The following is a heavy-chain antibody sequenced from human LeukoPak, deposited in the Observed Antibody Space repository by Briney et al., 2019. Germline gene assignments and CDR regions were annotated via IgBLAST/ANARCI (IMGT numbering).Heavy chain of an antibody. V-gene: IGHV3-53*04. D-gene: IGHD4-17*01. Sequence: GGSLRLSCAASGFTFSSYAMSWVRQAPGKGLEWVSVIYSGGSTYYADSVKGRFTISRHNSKNTLYLQMNSLRAEDTAVYYCARGMTTVGMDVWGQGTTVTVSS. CDR2: IYSGGST. CDR1: GFTFSSYA. CDR3: ARGMTTVGMDV. J-gene: IGHJ6*02.